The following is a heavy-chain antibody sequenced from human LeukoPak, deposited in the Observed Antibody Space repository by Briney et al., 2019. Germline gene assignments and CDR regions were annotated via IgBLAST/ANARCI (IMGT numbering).Heavy chain of an antibody. V-gene: IGHV4-34*01. CDR2: INHSGST. D-gene: IGHD6-19*01. Sequence: SETLSLTCTVSGGSISNYYWSWIRQPPGKGLEWIGEINHSGSTNYNPSLKSRVTISVDTSKNQFSLKLSSVTAADTAVYYCARGRYARMVAVAVFDYWGQGTLVTVSS. CDR1: GGSISNYY. CDR3: ARGRYARMVAVAVFDY. J-gene: IGHJ4*02.